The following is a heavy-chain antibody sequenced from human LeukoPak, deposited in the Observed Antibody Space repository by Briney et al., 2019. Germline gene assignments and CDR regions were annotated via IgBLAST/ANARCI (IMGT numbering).Heavy chain of an antibody. CDR1: GYTFTGYY. Sequence: ASVKVSCKASGYTFTGYYMHWVRQAPGQGLEWMGWINPNSGNTGYAQKFQGRVTMTRNTSISTAYMELSSLRSEDTAVYYCARGDYDFWSGYSVPNWFDPWGQGTLVTVSS. CDR3: ARGDYDFWSGYSVPNWFDP. J-gene: IGHJ5*02. D-gene: IGHD3-3*01. CDR2: INPNSGNT. V-gene: IGHV1-8*02.